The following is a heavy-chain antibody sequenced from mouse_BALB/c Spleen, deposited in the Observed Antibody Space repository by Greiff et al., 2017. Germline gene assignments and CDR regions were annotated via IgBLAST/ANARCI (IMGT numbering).Heavy chain of an antibody. CDR1: GYTFTSYY. Sequence: VHLVESGPELVKPGASVRISCKASGYTFTSYYIHWVKQRPGQGLEWIGWIYPGNVNTKYHEKFKGKATLTADKSSSTAYMQLSSLTSEDSAVYFCARSDYWGQGTTLTVSS. V-gene: IGHV1S56*01. CDR2: IYPGNVNT. CDR3: ARSDY. J-gene: IGHJ2*01.